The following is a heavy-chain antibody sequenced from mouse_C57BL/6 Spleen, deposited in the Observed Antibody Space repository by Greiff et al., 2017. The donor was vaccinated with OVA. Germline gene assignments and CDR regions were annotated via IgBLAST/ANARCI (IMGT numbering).Heavy chain of an antibody. J-gene: IGHJ2*01. Sequence: QVQLQQSGAELVRPGTSVKVSCKASGYAFTNYLIEWVKQRPGQGLEWIGVINPGSGGTNYNEKFKGKATLTADKSSSTAYMQLSSLTSEDAAVYFCARSAGPYYFDYWGQGTTLTVSS. CDR3: ARSAGPYYFDY. V-gene: IGHV1-54*01. CDR2: INPGSGGT. CDR1: GYAFTNYL. D-gene: IGHD1-2*01.